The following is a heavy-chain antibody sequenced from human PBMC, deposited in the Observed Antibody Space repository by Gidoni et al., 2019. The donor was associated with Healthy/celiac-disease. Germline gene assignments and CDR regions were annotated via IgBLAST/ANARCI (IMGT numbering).Heavy chain of an antibody. D-gene: IGHD6-19*01. CDR1: GGTFSSYA. Sequence: QVQLVQSGAEVKKPGSSVKVSRKASGGTFSSYAISWVRQAPGQVLEWMGGIIPIFGTANYAQKFQGRVTITADESTSTAYMELSSRRSEDTAVYYCARVAVAGTQGYFDLWGRGTLVTVSS. V-gene: IGHV1-69*01. CDR2: IIPIFGTA. CDR3: ARVAVAGTQGYFDL. J-gene: IGHJ2*01.